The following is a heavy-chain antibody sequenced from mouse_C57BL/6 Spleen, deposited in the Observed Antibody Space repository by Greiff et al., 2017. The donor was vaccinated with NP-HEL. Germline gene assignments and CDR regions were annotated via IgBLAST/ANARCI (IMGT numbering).Heavy chain of an antibody. CDR2: ISSGGSYT. CDR1: GFTFSSYG. V-gene: IGHV5-6*01. CDR3: ARLIYYDYGGYFDY. Sequence: EVQLVEPGGELVKPGGSLKLSCAASGFTFSSYGMSWVRQTPDKRLEWVATISSGGSYTYYPDSVKGRFTFSRDNAKNTLYLQMSSLKSEDTAMYYCARLIYYDYGGYFDYWGQGTTLTVSS. J-gene: IGHJ2*01. D-gene: IGHD2-4*01.